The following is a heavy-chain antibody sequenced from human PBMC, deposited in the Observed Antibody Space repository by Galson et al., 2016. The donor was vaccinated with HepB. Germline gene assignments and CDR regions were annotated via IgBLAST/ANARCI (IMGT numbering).Heavy chain of an antibody. D-gene: IGHD1-26*01. CDR2: MHSSGGS. Sequence: SETLSLTCTVSGDSISSHYWGWIRQPPGKGLEWIGYMHSSGGSNYNPSLNSRLTISLDTSKNQFSLKLTSVIAADTAVDYCPRVPVTGTYYTAASDVGGLGTVFTGSS. J-gene: IGHJ3*01. CDR3: PRVPVTGTYYTAASDV. CDR1: GDSISSHY. V-gene: IGHV4-59*11.